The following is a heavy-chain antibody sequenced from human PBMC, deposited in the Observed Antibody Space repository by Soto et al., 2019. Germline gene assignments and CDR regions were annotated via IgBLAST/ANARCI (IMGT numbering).Heavy chain of an antibody. Sequence: PGGSLRLSCAASGFTFSSYAMSWVRQAPGKGLEWVSAISGSGGSTYYADSVKGRFTISRDNSKNTLYLQMNSLRAEDTAVYYCAKDFVPGVAHGTFEYWGQGTLVTVSS. V-gene: IGHV3-23*01. CDR1: GFTFSSYA. D-gene: IGHD3-3*01. CDR2: ISGSGGST. J-gene: IGHJ4*02. CDR3: AKDFVPGVAHGTFEY.